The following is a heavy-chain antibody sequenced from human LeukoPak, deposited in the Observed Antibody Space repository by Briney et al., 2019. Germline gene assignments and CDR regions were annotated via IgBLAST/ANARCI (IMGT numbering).Heavy chain of an antibody. D-gene: IGHD3-10*01. CDR3: AKGRRWFGESSFFDY. J-gene: IGHJ4*02. CDR2: ISWDGGST. CDR1: GFAFDDYT. Sequence: GGSLRLSCAASGFAFDDYTMHWVRQAPGKGLEWVSLISWDGGSTYYADSVKGRFTISRDNSKNSLYLQMNSLRTEDTALYYCAKGRRWFGESSFFDYWGQGTLVTVSS. V-gene: IGHV3-43*01.